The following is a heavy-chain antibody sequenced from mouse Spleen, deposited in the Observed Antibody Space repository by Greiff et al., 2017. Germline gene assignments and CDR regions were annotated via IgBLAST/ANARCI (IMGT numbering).Heavy chain of an antibody. Sequence: VKLQESGPGLVAPSQSLSITCTVSGFSLTSYGVHWVRQPPGKGLEWLVVIWSDGSTTYNSALKSRLSISKDNSKSQVFLKMNSLQTDDTAMYYCARTDGYYSWYFDVWGAGTTVTVSS. J-gene: IGHJ1*01. D-gene: IGHD2-3*01. CDR2: IWSDGST. CDR1: GFSLTSYG. CDR3: ARTDGYYSWYFDV. V-gene: IGHV2-6*02.